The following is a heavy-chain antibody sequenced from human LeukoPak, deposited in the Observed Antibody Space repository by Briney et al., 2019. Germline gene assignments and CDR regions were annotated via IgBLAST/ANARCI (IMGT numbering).Heavy chain of an antibody. D-gene: IGHD2-21*01. J-gene: IGHJ4*02. CDR2: IKQDGSEK. CDR3: ARDGDSHSPPYYFDY. Sequence: GGSLRLSCAASTFTFSNYWMSWVRQAPGKGLEWVANIKQDGSEKYYVDSVKGRFTISRDNAKTSLYLQMNSLRAEDTAVYYCARDGDSHSPPYYFDYWGQGTLVTVSS. V-gene: IGHV3-7*03. CDR1: TFTFSNYW.